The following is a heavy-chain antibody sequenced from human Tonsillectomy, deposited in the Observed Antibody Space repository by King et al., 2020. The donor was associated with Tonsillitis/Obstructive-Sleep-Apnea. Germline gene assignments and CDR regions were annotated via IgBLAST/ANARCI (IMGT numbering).Heavy chain of an antibody. Sequence: VQLVESGGGLIQPGGSLRLSCAASGFTVSSNYMSWVRQAPGKGLEWVSVIYSGGSTYYADSVKGRFTISRDNSKNTLYLQMNSLRAEDTAVYYCASRPYYDSSGYFDAFDFWGQGTMVTVSS. D-gene: IGHD3-22*01. CDR2: IYSGGST. CDR3: ASRPYYDSSGYFDAFDF. V-gene: IGHV3-53*01. CDR1: GFTVSSNY. J-gene: IGHJ3*01.